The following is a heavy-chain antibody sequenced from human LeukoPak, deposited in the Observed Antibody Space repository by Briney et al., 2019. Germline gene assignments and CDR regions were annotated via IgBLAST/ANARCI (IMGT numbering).Heavy chain of an antibody. CDR2: INQDESEK. CDR1: GVTFKNSW. Sequence: GGSLRLSCAASGVTFKNSWMSWVRQAPGKGLQWVANINQDESEKFYADSVKGRFTIARDNSKNTLFLQMNSLRGEDTAVYYCAKEGRRYFDYWGQGNLVTVST. CDR3: AKEGRRYFDY. J-gene: IGHJ4*02. V-gene: IGHV3-7*01.